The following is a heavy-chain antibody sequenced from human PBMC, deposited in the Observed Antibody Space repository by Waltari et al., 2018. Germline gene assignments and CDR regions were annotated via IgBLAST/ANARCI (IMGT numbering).Heavy chain of an antibody. Sequence: EVQLVESGGGFVQPGGSLRLSCAASGFPFSSYAMKWVRQPPGKGLEWVSGISGSGNSTHYADSVKGRFTISRDNSKNTVYLKMNSLRAEDTAIYYCAKDRHILVVIESVDTFHIWGQGTMVTVSS. CDR1: GFPFSSYA. CDR2: ISGSGNST. D-gene: IGHD2-21*01. CDR3: AKDRHILVVIESVDTFHI. V-gene: IGHV3-23*04. J-gene: IGHJ3*02.